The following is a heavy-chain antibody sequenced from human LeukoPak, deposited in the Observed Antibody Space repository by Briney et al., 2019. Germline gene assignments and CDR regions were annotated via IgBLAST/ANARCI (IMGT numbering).Heavy chain of an antibody. CDR1: GYTLTELS. Sequence: ASVKVSCKVSGYTLTELSMHWVRQAPGKGLEWMGGFDPEDGETIYAQKFQGRVTMIEDTSTDTAYMELSSLRSEDTAVYYCATDSYGDLENAFDIWGQGTMVTVSS. CDR2: FDPEDGET. V-gene: IGHV1-24*01. D-gene: IGHD4-17*01. J-gene: IGHJ3*02. CDR3: ATDSYGDLENAFDI.